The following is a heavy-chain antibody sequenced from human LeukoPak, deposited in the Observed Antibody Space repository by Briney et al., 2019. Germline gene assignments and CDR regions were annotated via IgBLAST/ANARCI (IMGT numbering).Heavy chain of an antibody. Sequence: PGGSLRLSCSASGFTFSSYWMTWVRQAPGKGLEWVANINQDGSEKYYVDSVEGRFTISRDNAKNSLYLQINSLRAEDTAVYYCARVLVDYGQRDYWGQGTLVIVSS. CDR2: INQDGSEK. D-gene: IGHD4-17*01. CDR1: GFTFSSYW. V-gene: IGHV3-7*01. J-gene: IGHJ4*02. CDR3: ARVLVDYGQRDY.